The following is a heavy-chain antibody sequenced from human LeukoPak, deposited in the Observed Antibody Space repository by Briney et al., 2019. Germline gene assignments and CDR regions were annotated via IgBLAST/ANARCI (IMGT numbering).Heavy chain of an antibody. D-gene: IGHD2-2*01. Sequence: KPGGSLRLSCAASEFTFSLYAMNWVRQAPGKGLEWVSYINDVSSDIHYADSVKGRFTISRDNAKNTLSLQMNSLRAEDTAVYYCARDTYQPGLIDCWGQGTLVTVSS. CDR3: ARDTYQPGLIDC. J-gene: IGHJ4*02. CDR1: EFTFSLYA. CDR2: INDVSSDI. V-gene: IGHV3-21*05.